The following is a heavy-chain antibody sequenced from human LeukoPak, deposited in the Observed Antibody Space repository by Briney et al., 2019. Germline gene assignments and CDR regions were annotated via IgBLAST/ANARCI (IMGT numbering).Heavy chain of an antibody. J-gene: IGHJ6*03. CDR3: ARQYYDFWSGYHYCYYYMDV. Sequence: SETLSLTCAVSGYSISSGYYGGWIRHPPGEGLEWIGSIYHSGSTYYNPSLKSRVTISVDTSKNQFSLKLSSVTAADTAVYYCARQYYDFWSGYHYCYYYMDVWGKGTTVTVSS. CDR2: IYHSGST. CDR1: GYSISSGYY. D-gene: IGHD3-3*01. V-gene: IGHV4-38-2*01.